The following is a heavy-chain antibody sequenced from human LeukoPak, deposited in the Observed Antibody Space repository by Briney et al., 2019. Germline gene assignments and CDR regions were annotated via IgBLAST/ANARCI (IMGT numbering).Heavy chain of an antibody. Sequence: GASVKVSCKASGYTFTGYYMHWVRQAPGQGLEWMGRINPNSGGTNYAQKFQGRVTMTRDMSTSTAYMELSSLRSEDTAVYYCAALGDYDFWRGPLDYWGQGTLVTVSS. CDR2: INPNSGGT. CDR3: AALGDYDFWRGPLDY. V-gene: IGHV1-2*06. D-gene: IGHD3-3*01. J-gene: IGHJ4*02. CDR1: GYTFTGYY.